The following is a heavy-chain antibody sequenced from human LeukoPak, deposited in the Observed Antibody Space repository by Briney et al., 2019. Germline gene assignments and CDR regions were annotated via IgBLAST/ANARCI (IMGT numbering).Heavy chain of an antibody. CDR2: INHSGST. CDR3: ASAIAAAGLFDP. Sequence: GSLRLSCAASGFTFSSYGMHWVRQAPGKGLEWIGEINHSGSTNYNPSLKSRVTISVDTSKNQFSLKLSSVTAADTAVYYCASAIAAAGLFDPWGQGTPVTVSS. J-gene: IGHJ5*02. CDR1: GFTFSSYG. V-gene: IGHV4-34*01. D-gene: IGHD6-13*01.